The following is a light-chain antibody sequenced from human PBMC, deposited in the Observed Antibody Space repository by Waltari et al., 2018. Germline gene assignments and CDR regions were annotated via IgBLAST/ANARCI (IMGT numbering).Light chain of an antibody. CDR1: SLRSYY. CDR3: NSRDSSDNHLV. J-gene: IGLJ2*01. Sequence: SSELTQDPAVSVALGQTLRITCQGDSLRSYYASWYTQKPGQAPVLVIYGKNNRPSGIPDRFPGPSSGNKASLTITGAQAEDEADYYCNSRDSSDNHLVFGGGTKLTVL. CDR2: GKN. V-gene: IGLV3-19*01.